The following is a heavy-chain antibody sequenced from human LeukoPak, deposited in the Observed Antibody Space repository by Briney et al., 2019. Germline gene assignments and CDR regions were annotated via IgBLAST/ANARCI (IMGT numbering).Heavy chain of an antibody. D-gene: IGHD6-13*01. Sequence: GGSQRLSCAASGFTFSSYWMQWVRHAPGKGLVWVSRIKNDGSVTNYADSVKGRYTISRDNAKNTLYLQMNSLRAEDTAVYYCARYNAAAGDYWGQGTLVTVSS. CDR3: ARYNAAAGDY. J-gene: IGHJ4*02. CDR1: GFTFSSYW. CDR2: IKNDGSVT. V-gene: IGHV3-74*01.